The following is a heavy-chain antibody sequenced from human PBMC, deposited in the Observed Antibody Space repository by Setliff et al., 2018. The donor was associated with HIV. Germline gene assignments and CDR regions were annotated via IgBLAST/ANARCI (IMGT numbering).Heavy chain of an antibody. J-gene: IGHJ4*02. V-gene: IGHV3-48*03. CDR2: IRSSGSTI. Sequence: GSLRLSCAASGFTFSSYDMNWVRQAPWKGLEWVSYIRSSGSTIYYADSVKGRFTISRDNAKNSMYLHRNSLRVEYTAVYYCASDAYYYDSSGYSYFDYWGQGTLVTVSS. D-gene: IGHD3-22*01. CDR3: ASDAYYYDSSGYSYFDY. CDR1: GFTFSSYD.